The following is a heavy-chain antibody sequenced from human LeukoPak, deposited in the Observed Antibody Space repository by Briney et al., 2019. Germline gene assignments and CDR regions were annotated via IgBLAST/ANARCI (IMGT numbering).Heavy chain of an antibody. J-gene: IGHJ1*01. Sequence: GGSLRLSCAASGFTFSDYYMSWIRQAPGKGLEWVSYISSSGSTIYYADSVKGRFTISSDNAKNPLYLQMNSLRAEDTAVYYCARDLWSGSYYNWGQGPLVTVSS. CDR3: ARDLWSGSYYN. V-gene: IGHV3-11*04. D-gene: IGHD1-26*01. CDR2: ISSSGSTI. CDR1: GFTFSDYY.